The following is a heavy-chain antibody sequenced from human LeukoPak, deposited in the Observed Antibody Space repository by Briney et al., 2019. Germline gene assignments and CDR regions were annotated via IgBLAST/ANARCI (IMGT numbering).Heavy chain of an antibody. CDR2: INPSGGSA. Sequence: GASVKVSCKASGYTFTSYYMHWVRQAPGQGLEWMGIINPSGGSASYAQKFQGRVTMTRDTSISTAYMELSRLRSDDTAVYYCASWRFLEWFNWGQGTLVTVSS. J-gene: IGHJ4*02. CDR3: ASWRFLEWFN. D-gene: IGHD3-3*01. CDR1: GYTFTSYY. V-gene: IGHV1-46*01.